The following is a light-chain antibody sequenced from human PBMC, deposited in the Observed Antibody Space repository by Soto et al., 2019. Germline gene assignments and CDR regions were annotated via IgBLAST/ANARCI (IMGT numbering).Light chain of an antibody. J-gene: IGKJ3*01. Sequence: DIQMTQSPSSVSASVGDTVTITCRASQGISSWLAWYQQKPGKAPKLLIYAASTLQRGVPSRFSGSESGTEFNLTISGLQPDDLATYYCQQASTSPFTFGHGTIVDIK. V-gene: IGKV1-12*01. CDR1: QGISSW. CDR3: QQASTSPFT. CDR2: AAS.